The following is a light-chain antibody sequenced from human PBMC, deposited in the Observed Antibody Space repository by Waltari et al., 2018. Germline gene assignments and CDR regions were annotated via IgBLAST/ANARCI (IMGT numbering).Light chain of an antibody. CDR2: NKPESTM. V-gene: IGLV5-45*01. J-gene: IGLJ3*02. Sequence: QAALTQPASLSPSPGASASLTCTLRRDINVRLYKIYWSPQRPGSPPQFLLKNKPESTMQLGSGHPSRFSASKDTSANAFILLISGIQSEDEADYYCMILYNNAVVFGGGTNLTVL. CDR1: RDINVRLYK. CDR3: MILYNNAVV.